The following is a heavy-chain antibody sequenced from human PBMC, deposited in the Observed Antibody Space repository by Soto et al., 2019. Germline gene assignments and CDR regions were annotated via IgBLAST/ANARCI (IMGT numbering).Heavy chain of an antibody. CDR3: TRPPSGSYEDY. Sequence: GGSLRLSCAASGFTFSNSWMHWVRQASGKGLEWVGRIRSKANSYATAYAASVKGRFTISRDDSKNTAYLQMNSLKTEDTAVYYCTRPPSGSYEDYWGQGTLVTVSS. V-gene: IGHV3-73*01. J-gene: IGHJ4*02. D-gene: IGHD1-26*01. CDR1: GFTFSNSW. CDR2: IRSKANSYAT.